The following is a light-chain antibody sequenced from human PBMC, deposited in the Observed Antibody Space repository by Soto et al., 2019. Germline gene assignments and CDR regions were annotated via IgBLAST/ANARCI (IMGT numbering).Light chain of an antibody. J-gene: IGLJ1*01. CDR3: TSYSSSSTFYV. V-gene: IGLV2-14*01. CDR2: QVT. CDR1: SSDIGGYYY. Sequence: QSALTQPASVSGSPGQSITISCTGTSSDIGGYYYVSWYQHHPGKAPKLMIYQVTNQPSGVSHRFSGSQSGNTASLTISGLQAEDEADYYCTSYSSSSTFYVFGAGTKLTVL.